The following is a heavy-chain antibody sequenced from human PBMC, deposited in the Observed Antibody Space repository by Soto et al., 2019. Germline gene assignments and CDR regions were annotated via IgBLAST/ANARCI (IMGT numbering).Heavy chain of an antibody. D-gene: IGHD2-21*02. CDR2: ISGGDGNT. Sequence: GGSLRLSCAASGFTFSSYAMSWVRQSPGKGLEWVSAISGGDGNTYYADSVKGRFTISRDNSKNTLYLQMHSLRAEDTAVYYCAKFDAPGHIVVVTAIDYWGQGTLVTVSS. CDR1: GFTFSSYA. V-gene: IGHV3-23*01. CDR3: AKFDAPGHIVVVTAIDY. J-gene: IGHJ4*02.